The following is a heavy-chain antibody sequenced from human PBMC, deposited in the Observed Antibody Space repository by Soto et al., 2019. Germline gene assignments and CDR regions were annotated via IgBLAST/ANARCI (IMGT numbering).Heavy chain of an antibody. J-gene: IGHJ5*02. CDR2: IYYSGST. CDR3: ARDSSGWYKGWFDP. D-gene: IGHD6-19*01. Sequence: SETLSLTCTVSGGSISSYYWSWIRQPPGKGLEWIGYIYYSGSTNYNPSLKSRVTISVDTSKNQFSLKLSSVTAADTAVYYCARDSSGWYKGWFDPWGQGTLVTVSS. V-gene: IGHV4-59*01. CDR1: GGSISSYY.